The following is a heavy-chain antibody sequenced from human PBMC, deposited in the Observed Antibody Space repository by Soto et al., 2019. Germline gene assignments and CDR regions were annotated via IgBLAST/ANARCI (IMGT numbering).Heavy chain of an antibody. CDR1: GYTFTSYY. D-gene: IGHD3-10*01. V-gene: IGHV1-46*01. J-gene: IGHJ5*02. CDR3: ARDHTPRSSYYGPGGDP. CDR2: INPSGGST. Sequence: QVQLVQSGAEVKKPGASVKVSCKASGYTFTSYYMHWVRQAPGQGLEWMGIINPSGGSTSYAQKFQGRVTMTRDTSTSTVYMELSSLRSEDTAVYYCARDHTPRSSYYGPGGDPWGQGTLVTVSS.